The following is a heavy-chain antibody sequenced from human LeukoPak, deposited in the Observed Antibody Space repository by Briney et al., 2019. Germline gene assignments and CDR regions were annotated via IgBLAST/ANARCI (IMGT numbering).Heavy chain of an antibody. CDR3: ARYQGYSGYVDAAGRVY. D-gene: IGHD5-12*01. J-gene: IGHJ4*02. CDR1: GFTFSSYS. Sequence: GGSQRLSCAASGFTFSSYSMNWVRQAPGKGLEWVSSISSSSSYIYYADSVKGRFTISRDNAKNSLYLQMNSLRAEDTAVYYCARYQGYSGYVDAAGRVYWGQGTLVTVSS. V-gene: IGHV3-21*01. CDR2: ISSSSSYI.